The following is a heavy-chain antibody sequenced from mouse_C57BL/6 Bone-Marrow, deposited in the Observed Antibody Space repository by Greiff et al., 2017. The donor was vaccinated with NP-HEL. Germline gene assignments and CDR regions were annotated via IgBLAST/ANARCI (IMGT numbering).Heavy chain of an antibody. D-gene: IGHD2-4*01. Sequence: QVQLQQPGAELVRPGSSVKLSCKASGYTFTSYWMHWVKQRPIQGLEWIGNIDPSVSETHYNQKFKDKATLTVDKSSSTAYMQLSSLTSEDSAVYYCARDDYDWFAYWGQGTLVTVSA. CDR1: GYTFTSYW. J-gene: IGHJ3*01. CDR3: ARDDYDWFAY. CDR2: IDPSVSET. V-gene: IGHV1-52*01.